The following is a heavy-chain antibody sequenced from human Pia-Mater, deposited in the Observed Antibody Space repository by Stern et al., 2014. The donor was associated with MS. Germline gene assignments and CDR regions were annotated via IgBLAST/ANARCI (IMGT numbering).Heavy chain of an antibody. Sequence: QVQLVQSGSEMRKPGASVKISCKASGYRFNRYAMEWVRQAPGLGLEWLGWINTNTGNPTYAQGFTGRLVFSLDTSVNTAYLQISSLKXXXTAVYYCARPITGADHAFDYWGQGTLVT. V-gene: IGHV7-4-1*02. CDR2: INTNTGNP. D-gene: IGHD6-19*01. CDR3: ARPITGADHAFDY. J-gene: IGHJ4*02. CDR1: GYRFNRYA.